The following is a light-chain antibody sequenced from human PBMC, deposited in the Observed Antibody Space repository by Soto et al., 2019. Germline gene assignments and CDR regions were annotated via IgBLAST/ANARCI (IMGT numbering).Light chain of an antibody. CDR3: QQYGSSSWT. CDR2: GAS. J-gene: IGKJ1*01. Sequence: EIVLTQSPGTLSLSLGDRATLSCRASQSVSSNYLAWYQQKPGQAPRLLIYGASSRATGIPDRFSGSGSGTDFTLTIARLESEDFAVYYCQQYGSSSWTFGQGNKV. CDR1: QSVSSNY. V-gene: IGKV3-20*01.